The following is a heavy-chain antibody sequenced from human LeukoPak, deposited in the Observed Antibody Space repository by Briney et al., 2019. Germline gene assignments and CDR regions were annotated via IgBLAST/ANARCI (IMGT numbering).Heavy chain of an antibody. V-gene: IGHV3-30-3*01. CDR1: GFTFSSYA. CDR2: ISYDGSNK. J-gene: IGHJ5*02. D-gene: IGHD3-10*01. CDR3: AREVTMVRGVIISRFDP. Sequence: GGSLRLSCAASGFTFSSYAMHWVRQAPGKGLEWVAVISYDGSNKYYADSVKGRFTISRDNSKNTLYLQMNSLRAEDTAVYYCAREVTMVRGVIISRFDPWGQGTLVTVSS.